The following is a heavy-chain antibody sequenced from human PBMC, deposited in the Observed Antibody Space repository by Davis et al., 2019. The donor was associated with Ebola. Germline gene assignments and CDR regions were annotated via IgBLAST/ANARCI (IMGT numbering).Heavy chain of an antibody. Sequence: AASVQVSCKASGYTFTSYDINWVRQATGQGLEWMGWMNPNSGNTGYAQKFQGRVTMTTDTSTSTAYMELRSLRSDDTAVYYCARAGLLWFREFTNTSNYYYYYGMDVWGQGTTVTVSS. V-gene: IGHV1-8*01. CDR2: MNPNSGNT. CDR1: GYTFTSYD. J-gene: IGHJ6*02. CDR3: ARAGLLWFREFTNTSNYYYYYGMDV. D-gene: IGHD3-10*01.